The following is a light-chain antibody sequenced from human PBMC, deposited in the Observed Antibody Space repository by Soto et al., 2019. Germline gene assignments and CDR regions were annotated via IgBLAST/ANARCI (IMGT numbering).Light chain of an antibody. CDR2: GNS. Sequence: QAVVTQPPSVSGAPGQRVTISCTGSSSNIGAGYDVHWYQQLPGTAPKLLIYGNSNRPSGVPDRFSGSKSGTSASRAITGLQAEDEADYYCQSYDSSLSGSVVFGGGTKVTVL. CDR1: SSNIGAGYD. CDR3: QSYDSSLSGSVV. J-gene: IGLJ2*01. V-gene: IGLV1-40*01.